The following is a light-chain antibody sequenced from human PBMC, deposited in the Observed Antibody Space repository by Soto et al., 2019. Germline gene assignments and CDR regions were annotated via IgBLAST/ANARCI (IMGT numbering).Light chain of an antibody. CDR1: QIINTW. CDR2: RAS. Sequence: DIQMTQSPSSLSASVGDRVTITCRASQIINTWLAWYQQKPGKAPKLVIYRASNLVNGVPSRFSGSGSGTEFTPTTRRLKTDDFSIYYCQQDEAYSGTFGPGTKVDL. CDR3: QQDEAYSGT. V-gene: IGKV1-5*03. J-gene: IGKJ3*01.